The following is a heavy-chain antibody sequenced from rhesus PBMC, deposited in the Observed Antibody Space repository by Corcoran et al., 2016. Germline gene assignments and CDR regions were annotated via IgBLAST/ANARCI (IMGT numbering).Heavy chain of an antibody. V-gene: IGHV4-122*02. CDR3: ARDWERQPFDY. Sequence: QLQLQESGPGLVKPSETLSLTCAVSGYSISSGYGWSWIRHPPGKGLEWIGYISYSGSTSYNPSLKSRVTISRDTSKNQFSLQLRSVTAADTAVYYCARDWERQPFDYWGHGVLVTVSS. CDR1: GYSISSGYG. D-gene: IGHD1-44*02. CDR2: ISYSGST. J-gene: IGHJ4*01.